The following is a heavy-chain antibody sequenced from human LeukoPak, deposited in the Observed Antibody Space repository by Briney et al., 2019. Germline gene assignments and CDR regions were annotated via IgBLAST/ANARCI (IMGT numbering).Heavy chain of an antibody. CDR3: GRRGAGLNWFDP. CDR2: INYSGRT. V-gene: IGHV4-39*01. CDR1: GGSISSTSYY. Sequence: SETLSLTCTVSGGSISSTSYYWGWIRQPPGQGLEWFGSINYSGRTFYNPSLKSRVTISVDTSKNQFSLNLTYVTAADTALYFCGRRGAGLNWFDPWGQGTLVTVSS. D-gene: IGHD3/OR15-3a*01. J-gene: IGHJ5*02.